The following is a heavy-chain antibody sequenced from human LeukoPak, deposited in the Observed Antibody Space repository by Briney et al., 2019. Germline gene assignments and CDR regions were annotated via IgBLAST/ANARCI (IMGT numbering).Heavy chain of an antibody. J-gene: IGHJ4*02. V-gene: IGHV3-7*01. CDR3: VNLGYSD. Sequence: GGSLRLPCEASGFSFSAAWMTSGRPAPGKGLEWVATIKNDGSDKYYVDSVKGRFTLSRDNAKNSVYLQMNSLRVEDTAVYYCVNLGYSDGGQGTLVTVSS. D-gene: IGHD5-12*01. CDR2: IKNDGSDK. CDR1: GFSFSAAW.